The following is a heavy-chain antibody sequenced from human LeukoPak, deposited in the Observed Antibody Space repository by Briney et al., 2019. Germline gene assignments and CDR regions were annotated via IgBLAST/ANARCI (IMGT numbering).Heavy chain of an antibody. J-gene: IGHJ4*02. V-gene: IGHV4-34*01. Sequence: SETLSLTCAVYGGSFSGYYWSWIRQPPGKGLKWIGEINHSGSTNYNPSLKSRVTISVDTSKNQFSLKLSSVTAADTAVYYCARAIGSGSRHSTFDYWGQGTLVTVSS. CDR2: INHSGST. CDR3: ARAIGSGSRHSTFDY. D-gene: IGHD3-10*01. CDR1: GGSFSGYY.